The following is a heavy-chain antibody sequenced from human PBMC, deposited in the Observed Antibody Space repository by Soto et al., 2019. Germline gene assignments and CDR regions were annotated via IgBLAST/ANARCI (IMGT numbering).Heavy chain of an antibody. CDR1: GFTFSSYA. J-gene: IGHJ4*02. CDR3: AKWNLAAAGTGDY. CDR2: ISGSGGST. Sequence: EVQLLESGGGLVQPGGSLRLSCAASGFTFSSYAMSWVRQAPGKGLEWVSAISGSGGSTYYTDSVKGRFTISRDNSQNTLYLQMNSLRAEDTAVYYCAKWNLAAAGTGDYWGQGTLVTVSS. V-gene: IGHV3-23*01. D-gene: IGHD6-13*01.